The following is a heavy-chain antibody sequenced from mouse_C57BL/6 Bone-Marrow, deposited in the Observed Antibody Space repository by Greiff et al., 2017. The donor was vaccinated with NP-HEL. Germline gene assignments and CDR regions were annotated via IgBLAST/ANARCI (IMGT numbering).Heavy chain of an antibody. CDR3: ARRLGSSYEGDY. V-gene: IGHV5-6*02. D-gene: IGHD1-1*01. CDR1: GFTFSSYG. Sequence: EVKLVESGGDLVKPGGSLKLSCAASGFTFSSYGMSWVRQTPDKRLEWVATISSGGSYTYYPDSVKGRFTISRDNAKNTLYLQMSSLKSEDTAMYYCARRLGSSYEGDYWGQGTTLTVSS. CDR2: ISSGGSYT. J-gene: IGHJ2*01.